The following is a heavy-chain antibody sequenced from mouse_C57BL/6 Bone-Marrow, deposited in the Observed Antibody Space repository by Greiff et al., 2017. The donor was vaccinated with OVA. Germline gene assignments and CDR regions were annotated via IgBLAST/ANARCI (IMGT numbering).Heavy chain of an antibody. V-gene: IGHV14-4*01. CDR1: GFNIKDDY. Sequence: VHVKQSGAELVRPGASVKLSCTASGFNIKDDYMHWVKQRPEQGLEWIGWIDPENGDTEYASKFQGKATITADTSSNTAYLQLSSLTSEDTAVYYCTFYGYGDFDYWGQGTTLTVSS. CDR2: IDPENGDT. J-gene: IGHJ2*01. D-gene: IGHD2-2*01. CDR3: TFYGYGDFDY.